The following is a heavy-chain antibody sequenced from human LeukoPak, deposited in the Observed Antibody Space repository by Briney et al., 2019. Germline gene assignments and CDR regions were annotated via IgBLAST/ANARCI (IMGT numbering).Heavy chain of an antibody. Sequence: HTGGSLRLSCAASGFTFSSYAMSWVRQAPGKGLEWVSAISGSGGSTYYADSVKGRFTISRDNSKNTLYLQMNSLRAEDTAVYYCAKGGSYDILTGYLFDYWGQGTLVTVSS. J-gene: IGHJ4*02. D-gene: IGHD3-9*01. CDR2: ISGSGGST. CDR3: AKGGSYDILTGYLFDY. CDR1: GFTFSSYA. V-gene: IGHV3-23*01.